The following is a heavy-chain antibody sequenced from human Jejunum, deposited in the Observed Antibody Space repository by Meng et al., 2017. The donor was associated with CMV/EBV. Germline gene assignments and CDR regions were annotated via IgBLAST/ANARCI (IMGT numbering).Heavy chain of an antibody. CDR3: AKDSGYTVSAPFDY. V-gene: IGHV3-23*01. D-gene: IGHD3-10*01. J-gene: IGHJ4*02. CDR1: GFALPGPA. Sequence: GFALPGPAMGWVRRAPGKGVEWVAAISNSGIQTFYADSVKGRFTISRDNSNSTLYLQMNSLRAEDTAIYYCAKDSGYTVSAPFDYWGRGTLVTVSS. CDR2: ISNSGIQT.